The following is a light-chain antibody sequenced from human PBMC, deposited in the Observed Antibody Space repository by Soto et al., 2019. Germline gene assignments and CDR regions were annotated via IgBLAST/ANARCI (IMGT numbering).Light chain of an antibody. Sequence: EIVLTQSPGTLSLSQGDGATLSCRASQTVGSSFLGWYQQKPGQAPRLIMYGASNRATGIPDRFTGRGSGTDFTLTISRLDPEDFAVYYCHHYGGSQYTFGQGTKLEI. CDR2: GAS. CDR1: QTVGSSF. CDR3: HHYGGSQYT. J-gene: IGKJ2*01. V-gene: IGKV3-20*01.